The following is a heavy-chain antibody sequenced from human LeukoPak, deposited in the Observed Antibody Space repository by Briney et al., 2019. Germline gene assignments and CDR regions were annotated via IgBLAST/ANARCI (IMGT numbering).Heavy chain of an antibody. CDR2: ISVSGGST. CDR3: AKDQNFPYIRDY. Sequence: GGSLRLSCAPSGFTFSSYAMSGVRDAPGGGLECVSAISVSGGSTHYADSVKGRFTIPRDNSKNTLYLQISSLRAEATAVFFVAKDQNFPYIRDYWGEGTLVTVPS. D-gene: IGHD3-10*02. V-gene: IGHV3-23*01. J-gene: IGHJ4*02. CDR1: GFTFSSYA.